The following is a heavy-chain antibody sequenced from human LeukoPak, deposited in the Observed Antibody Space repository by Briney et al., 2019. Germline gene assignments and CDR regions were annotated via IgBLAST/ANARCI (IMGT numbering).Heavy chain of an antibody. Sequence: SETLSLTCTVSGGSISSSSYYWGWIRQPPGKGLEWIGSIYYSGSTYYNPSLKSRVTISVDTSKNQFSLKLSSVTAADTAVYYCARSRYYDYVWGSSFFDYWGQGTLVTVSS. CDR1: GGSISSSSYY. CDR2: IYYSGST. D-gene: IGHD3-16*01. CDR3: ARSRYYDYVWGSSFFDY. J-gene: IGHJ4*02. V-gene: IGHV4-39*01.